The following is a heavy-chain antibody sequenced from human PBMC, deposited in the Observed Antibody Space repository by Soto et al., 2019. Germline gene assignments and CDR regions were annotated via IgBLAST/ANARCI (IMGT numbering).Heavy chain of an antibody. V-gene: IGHV3-74*01. J-gene: IGHJ4*02. CDR3: ARDIGDGGN. CDR2: INPDGSIT. CDR1: GFTFSTSW. Sequence: EVQLVESGGGLVQPGGSLRLSCAASGFTFSTSWMHWVRQTPGKGLVWVSHINPDGSITNYADSAKGRFTISRDNAKNTLFLQMNNLRAEDTSVYFCARDIGDGGNWGQGTLVTVSS. D-gene: IGHD2-21*01.